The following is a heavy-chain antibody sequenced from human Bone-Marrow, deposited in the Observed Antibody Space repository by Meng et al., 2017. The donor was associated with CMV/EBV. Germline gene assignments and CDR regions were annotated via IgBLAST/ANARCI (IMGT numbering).Heavy chain of an antibody. V-gene: IGHV1-2*02. CDR2: INPNSGDT. CDR3: ARDGDELRDY. J-gene: IGHJ4*02. Sequence: ASVKVSCKTSGYTFTGYYIHWVRQAPGQGLEWMGWINPNSGDTNCTRKFQGRVTLTRDTSITTAYMELSWLRSDDTAVYYCARDGDELRDYWGPGTLVTGSS. D-gene: IGHD1-7*01. CDR1: GYTFTGYY.